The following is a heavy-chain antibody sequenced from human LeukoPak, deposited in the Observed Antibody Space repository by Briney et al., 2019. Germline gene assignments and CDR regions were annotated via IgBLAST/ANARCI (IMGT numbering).Heavy chain of an antibody. V-gene: IGHV4-59*12. CDR2: IYYTGST. CDR1: GGSFSNYY. Sequence: SETLSLTCAVYGGSFSNYYWSWIRQPPGKGLEWIGYIYYTGSTNYNPSLKSRVTISVDTSKNQFSLKLSSVTAADTAVYYCARVEDSGYDYRGRFDPWGQGTLVTVSS. CDR3: ARVEDSGYDYRGRFDP. J-gene: IGHJ5*02. D-gene: IGHD5-12*01.